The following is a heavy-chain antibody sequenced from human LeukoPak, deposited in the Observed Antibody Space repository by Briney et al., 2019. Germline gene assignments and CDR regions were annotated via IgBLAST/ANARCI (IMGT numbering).Heavy chain of an antibody. D-gene: IGHD3-22*01. V-gene: IGHV3-23*01. Sequence: GGALRLSCAVSGITLSNYGMSWVRQAPGKGPEWVAGISDSGGRTNYADSVKGRFAISRDNPRNTLYLQMNSLRAEDTAVYFCAKRGVVIRVILVGFHKEAYYFDSWGQGALVTVSS. J-gene: IGHJ4*02. CDR2: ISDSGGRT. CDR3: AKRGVVIRVILVGFHKEAYYFDS. CDR1: GITLSNYG.